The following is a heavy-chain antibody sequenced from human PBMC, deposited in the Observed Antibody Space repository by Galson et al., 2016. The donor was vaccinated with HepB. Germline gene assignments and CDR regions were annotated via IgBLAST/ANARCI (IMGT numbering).Heavy chain of an antibody. CDR2: ISSSGGTT. CDR3: AKGAAGGTYSALDY. CDR1: GFTFGSYA. D-gene: IGHD1-26*01. Sequence: SLRLSCAASGFTFGSYAMTWIRQAPGKGLEWVSSISSSGGTTYYTDSVKGRFTIPRDGSESTLYVHMNRLRVEDTAGYYCAKGAAGGTYSALDYWGRGVLVTVSP. V-gene: IGHV3-23*01. J-gene: IGHJ4*02.